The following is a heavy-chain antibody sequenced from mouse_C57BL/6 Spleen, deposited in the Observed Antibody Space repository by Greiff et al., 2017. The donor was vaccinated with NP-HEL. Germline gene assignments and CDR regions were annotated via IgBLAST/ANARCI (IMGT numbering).Heavy chain of an antibody. CDR3: VRGGLRRDGYYYAMDY. CDR1: GFTFNTYA. Sequence: EVQVVESGGGLVQPKGSLKLSCAASGFTFNTYAMHWVRQAPGKGLEWVARIRSKSSNYATYYADSVKDRFTISRDDSQSMLYLQMNNLKTEDTAMYYCVRGGLRRDGYYYAMDYWGQGTSVTVSS. V-gene: IGHV10-3*01. J-gene: IGHJ4*01. D-gene: IGHD2-2*01. CDR2: IRSKSSNYAT.